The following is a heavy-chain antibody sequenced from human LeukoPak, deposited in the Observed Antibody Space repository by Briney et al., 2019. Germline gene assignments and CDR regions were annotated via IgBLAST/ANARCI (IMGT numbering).Heavy chain of an antibody. J-gene: IGHJ3*02. CDR2: ISGSGGST. Sequence: GGSLRLSCAASGFTFSSYAMSWVRQAPGKGLEWVSAISGSGGSTYYADSVKGRFTISRDNSKNTLYLQMNNMRTEDTAVYYCAREALEWSPPDIWGQGTTVTVSS. CDR3: AREALEWSPPDI. D-gene: IGHD3-3*01. V-gene: IGHV3-23*01. CDR1: GFTFSSYA.